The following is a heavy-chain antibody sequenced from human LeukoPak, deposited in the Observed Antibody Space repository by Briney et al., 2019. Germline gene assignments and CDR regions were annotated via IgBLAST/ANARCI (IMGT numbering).Heavy chain of an antibody. J-gene: IGHJ4*02. CDR2: VSPDGRTT. D-gene: IGHD5-18*01. CDR3: VRAKSGHYGYSDY. Sequence: HSGGSLRLSCAASGFTFSSYWMHWVRQVPGKGLVWVSRVSPDGRTTSYADSVKGRFTISRDNAKNTVYLQMISLRADDTAVYYCVRAKSGHYGYSDYWSQGTLVTVSS. V-gene: IGHV3-74*01. CDR1: GFTFSSYW.